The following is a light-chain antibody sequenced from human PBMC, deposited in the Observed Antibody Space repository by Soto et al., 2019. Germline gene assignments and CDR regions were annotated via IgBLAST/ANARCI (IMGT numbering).Light chain of an antibody. CDR3: QHRSNWPPIFT. J-gene: IGKJ3*01. CDR2: DAS. Sequence: EIVLTQSPATLSLSPGERATLSCRASQSVSSYLAWYQQKPGQAPRLLIYDASNRATGIPARFSGSGSGTDFTLTISSLEPEDFAVHYCQHRSNWPPIFTLAPGTNVDIK. CDR1: QSVSSY. V-gene: IGKV3-11*01.